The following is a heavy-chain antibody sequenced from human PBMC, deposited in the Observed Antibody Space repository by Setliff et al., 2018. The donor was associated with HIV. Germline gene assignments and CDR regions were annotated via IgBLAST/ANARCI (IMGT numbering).Heavy chain of an antibody. CDR3: ARHAAGPDGPFDY. CDR1: GGSISTSNW. V-gene: IGHV4-4*02. Sequence: SETLSLTCAVSGGSISTSNWWTWVRQPPGKGLEWIGEIYHTGSTYYNPSLKSRVTISVDTSKNQFSLKLSSVIAADTAVYYCARHAAGPDGPFDYWGQGTLVTVSS. CDR2: IYHTGST. J-gene: IGHJ4*02. D-gene: IGHD2-2*01.